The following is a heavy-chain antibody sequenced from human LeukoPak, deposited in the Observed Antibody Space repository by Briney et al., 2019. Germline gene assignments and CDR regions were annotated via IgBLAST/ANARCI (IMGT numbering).Heavy chain of an antibody. V-gene: IGHV4-31*03. J-gene: IGHJ4*02. D-gene: IGHD3-22*01. CDR3: SRGLDSRKLGY. Sequence: PSETLSLTCTVSGASFSSGDQYWNWIRQSPGKGLEWIGSIHPSGRLYNSPSLESRVTISIDTSKNQFSLHLNSVTAADTAVYFCSRGLDSRKLGYWGQGTLVTVSS. CDR2: IHPSGRL. CDR1: GASFSSGDQY.